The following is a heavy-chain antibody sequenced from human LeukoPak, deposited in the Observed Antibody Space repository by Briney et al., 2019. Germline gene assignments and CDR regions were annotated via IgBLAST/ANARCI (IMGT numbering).Heavy chain of an antibody. CDR1: GFTFSSYA. D-gene: IGHD2-15*01. Sequence: PGGSLRLSCAASGFTFSSYAMSWVRQAPGKGLEWVSAISGSGGSTYYADSVKGRFTISRDNSKNTLYLQMNSLRAEDTAVCYCAKGGYCSGGSCYHHYFDYWGQGTLVTVSS. V-gene: IGHV3-23*01. CDR3: AKGGYCSGGSCYHHYFDY. CDR2: ISGSGGST. J-gene: IGHJ4*02.